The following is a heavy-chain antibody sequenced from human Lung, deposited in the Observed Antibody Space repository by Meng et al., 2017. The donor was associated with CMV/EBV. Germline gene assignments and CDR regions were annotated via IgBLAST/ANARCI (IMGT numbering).Heavy chain of an antibody. CDR3: ARDRFRTVRGLFSY. V-gene: IGHV1-2*02. CDR1: GHSFTDYY. Sequence: ASVXVSCKASGHSFTDYYIHWVRQAPGQGLEWMGWINPNSGGTNYAENFQGRVTMTRDTSISTASMELNRLRSEDTAVYYCARDRFRTVRGLFSYWGQGTLVTVPQ. CDR2: INPNSGGT. D-gene: IGHD3-10*01. J-gene: IGHJ4*02.